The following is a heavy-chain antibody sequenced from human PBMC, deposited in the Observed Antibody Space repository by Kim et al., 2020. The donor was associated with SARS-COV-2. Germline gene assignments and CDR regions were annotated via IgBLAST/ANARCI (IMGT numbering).Heavy chain of an antibody. D-gene: IGHD6-6*01. J-gene: IGHJ4*02. CDR3: AKDEAARRWGTFDY. V-gene: IGHV3-23*01. Sequence: ADSVKGRFTISRDNSKNTLYLQMNSLRAEDTAVYYCAKDEAARRWGTFDYWGQGTLVTVSS.